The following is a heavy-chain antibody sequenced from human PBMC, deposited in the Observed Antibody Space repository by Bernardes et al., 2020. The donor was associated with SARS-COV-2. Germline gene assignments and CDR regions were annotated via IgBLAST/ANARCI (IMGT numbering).Heavy chain of an antibody. V-gene: IGHV3-48*01. Sequence: GSLRLSCVGSGFIFTTYSMSWVRQAPGKGLEWLLFISSGGDTIHDADSVRGRFTVSRDDAKNSVYLQMNSLRAEDTAVYYCARGWRENSFDYWGQGALVTVSS. CDR2: ISSGGDTI. CDR1: GFIFTTYS. J-gene: IGHJ4*02. CDR3: ARGWRENSFDY. D-gene: IGHD2-15*01.